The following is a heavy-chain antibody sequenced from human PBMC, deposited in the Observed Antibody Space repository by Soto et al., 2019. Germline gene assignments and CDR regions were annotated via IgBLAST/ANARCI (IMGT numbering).Heavy chain of an antibody. D-gene: IGHD2-2*02. J-gene: IGHJ6*02. CDR3: ARGGDIVVVPAAIIHTYYYYYYGMDV. V-gene: IGHV1-2*04. CDR1: GYTFTGYY. CDR2: INPNSGGT. Sequence: ASVKVSCKASGYTFTGYYMHWVRQAPGQGLEWMGWINPNSGGTNYAQKFQGWVTMTRDTSISTAYMELSRLRSDDTAVYYCARGGDIVVVPAAIIHTYYYYYYGMDVWGQGTTVTVSS.